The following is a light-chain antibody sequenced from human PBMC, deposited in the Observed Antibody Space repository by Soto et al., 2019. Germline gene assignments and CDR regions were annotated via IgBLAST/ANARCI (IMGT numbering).Light chain of an antibody. CDR2: GAS. Sequence: EIVLTQSPATLSLSPGERATLSCRASQSVKTYLAWYQQKPGQAPRVLIYGASNRATGIPARFSGSGSGTDFTLTISSLEPEDFAVYYCQQRTTWPTFGGGTKVEIK. CDR1: QSVKTY. J-gene: IGKJ4*01. V-gene: IGKV3-11*01. CDR3: QQRTTWPT.